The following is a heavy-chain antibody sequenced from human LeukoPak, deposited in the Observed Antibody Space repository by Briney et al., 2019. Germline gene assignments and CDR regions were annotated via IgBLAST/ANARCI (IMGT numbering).Heavy chain of an antibody. Sequence: SETLSLTCPVSGGSISSGGYYWNWIRQHPEKGLEWLGYVFYSGSTYYNPSLKSRVTISVDTSKNQFSLRLSSVTAADTAVYYCARDGWSGLGPFDPWGQGTLVTVSS. CDR3: ARDGWSGLGPFDP. CDR1: GGSISSGGYY. V-gene: IGHV4-31*03. CDR2: VFYSGST. J-gene: IGHJ5*02. D-gene: IGHD3-3*01.